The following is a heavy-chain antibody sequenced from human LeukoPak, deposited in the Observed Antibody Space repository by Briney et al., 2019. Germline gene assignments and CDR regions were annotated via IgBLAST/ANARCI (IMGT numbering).Heavy chain of an antibody. CDR1: GFTFSSYS. Sequence: PGGSLRLSCAASGFTFSSYSMNWVRQAPGKGLEWVSSISSSSSYIYYADSVKGRFTISRDNAKNSLYLQMNSLRAEDTAVYYCARDTYYYESSGYPDAFDIWGQGTMVTVSS. D-gene: IGHD3-22*01. J-gene: IGHJ3*02. CDR2: ISSSSSYI. CDR3: ARDTYYYESSGYPDAFDI. V-gene: IGHV3-21*01.